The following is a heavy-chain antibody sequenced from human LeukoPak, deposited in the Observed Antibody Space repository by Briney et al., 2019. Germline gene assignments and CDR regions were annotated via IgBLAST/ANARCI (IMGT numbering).Heavy chain of an antibody. CDR3: AKAASKIVVVPAAHFDY. CDR1: GGTFSSYA. D-gene: IGHD2-2*01. Sequence: ASVKVSCKASGGTFSSYAMSWVRQAPGKGLEWVSAISGSGGSTYYADSVKGRFTISGDNSKNTLYLQMNSLRAEDTAVYYCAKAASKIVVVPAAHFDYWGQGTLVTVSS. V-gene: IGHV3-23*01. J-gene: IGHJ4*02. CDR2: ISGSGGST.